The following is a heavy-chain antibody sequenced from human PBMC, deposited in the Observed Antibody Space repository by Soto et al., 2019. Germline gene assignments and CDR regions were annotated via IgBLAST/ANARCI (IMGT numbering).Heavy chain of an antibody. CDR2: ISAYNGNT. V-gene: IGHV1-18*04. CDR1: GYTFTSYG. CDR3: ARDRSTFSYGYGMDV. D-gene: IGHD5-18*01. J-gene: IGHJ6*02. Sequence: ASVKVSCKASGYTFTSYGISWVRQAPGQGLEWLGWISAYNGNTNYAQKLQGRVTMTTDTPTSTAYMELRSLRSDDTAVYYCARDRSTFSYGYGMDVWGQGTTVTVSS.